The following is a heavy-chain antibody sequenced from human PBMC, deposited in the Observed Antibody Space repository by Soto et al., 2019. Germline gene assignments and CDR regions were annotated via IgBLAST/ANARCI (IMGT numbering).Heavy chain of an antibody. CDR3: ARHVMSHGFDF. Sequence: QVQLQESGPGLVKPSQTLFLTCAVSNASIASGGSSWNWIRQQPGKGLEWIGYIYYSGTTFYNVSLKSRVAILRDTSKSQISLTLRSVTAADTAVYYCARHVMSHGFDFWGQGTLVTVSS. J-gene: IGHJ4*02. CDR1: NASIASGGSS. CDR2: IYYSGTT. V-gene: IGHV4-31*11.